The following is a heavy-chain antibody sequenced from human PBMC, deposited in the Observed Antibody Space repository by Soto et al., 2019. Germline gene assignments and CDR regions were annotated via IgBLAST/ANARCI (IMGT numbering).Heavy chain of an antibody. V-gene: IGHV3-53*01. CDR3: ARVTTFYDILTSSYALNYFDY. J-gene: IGHJ4*02. Sequence: GGSLRLSCAASGFSVTSNYMTWVRQAPGKGLECVSVIYAGGNTYYPDSVKGRFTISSDNSKNTLFLQMNNLRAEDTAVYYCARVTTFYDILTSSYALNYFDYWGQGARVTVSS. CDR2: IYAGGNT. D-gene: IGHD3-9*01. CDR1: GFSVTSNY.